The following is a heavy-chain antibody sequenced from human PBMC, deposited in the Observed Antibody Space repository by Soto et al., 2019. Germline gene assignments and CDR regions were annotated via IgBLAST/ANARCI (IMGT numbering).Heavy chain of an antibody. D-gene: IGHD2-2*02. CDR1: GYTFTSYA. CDR3: ARAMPYCSSTSCYKGGIWFDP. J-gene: IGHJ5*02. Sequence: QVQLVQSGAEVKKPGASVKVSCKASGYTFTSYAMHWVRQAPGQRLEWMGWINAGNGNTKYSQKFQGRVTITRDTSASTAYMELSSLRSEDTAVYYCARAMPYCSSTSCYKGGIWFDPWGQGTLVTVSS. CDR2: INAGNGNT. V-gene: IGHV1-3*01.